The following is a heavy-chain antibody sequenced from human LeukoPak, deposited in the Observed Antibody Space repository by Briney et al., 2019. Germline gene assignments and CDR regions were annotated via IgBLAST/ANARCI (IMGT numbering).Heavy chain of an antibody. CDR1: GGTFRGYF. V-gene: IGHV4-34*01. D-gene: IGHD6-6*01. Sequence: SSETLSLTCAVYGGTFRGYFWSWIRQPPGKGLEWIGEINDSGTTSYNPSLKSRVTISVDTSKNQFSLKLSSVTAADTAVYYCARHQLVLEGYYYYYMDVWGKGTTVTVSS. CDR2: INDSGTT. CDR3: ARHQLVLEGYYYYYMDV. J-gene: IGHJ6*03.